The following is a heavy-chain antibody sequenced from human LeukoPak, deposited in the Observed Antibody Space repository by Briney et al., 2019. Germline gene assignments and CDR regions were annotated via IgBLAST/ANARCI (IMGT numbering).Heavy chain of an antibody. CDR1: GFTFSRCS. V-gene: IGHV3-21*01. CDR2: ISTSSSYI. Sequence: PGGSLRLSCEASGFTFSRCSMNWVRQAPGKGLEWVSSISTSSSYIYYADSVKGRFSISRDNAKNSLYLQMNSLRAEDTAVYYCASETKRGYSYGSPTDAFDIWGQGTMVTVSS. D-gene: IGHD5-18*01. J-gene: IGHJ3*02. CDR3: ASETKRGYSYGSPTDAFDI.